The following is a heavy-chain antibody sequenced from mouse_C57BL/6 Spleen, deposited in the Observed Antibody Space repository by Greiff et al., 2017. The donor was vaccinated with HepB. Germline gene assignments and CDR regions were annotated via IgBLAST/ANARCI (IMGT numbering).Heavy chain of an antibody. Sequence: EVQGVESGGGLVQPGGSMKLSCVASGFTFSNYWMNWVRQSPEKGLEWVAQIRLKSDNYATHYAESVKGRFTISRDDSKSSVYLQMNNLRAEDTGIYYCSLTGWYFDVWGTGTTVTVSS. CDR2: IRLKSDNYAT. CDR3: SLTGWYFDV. D-gene: IGHD4-1*01. V-gene: IGHV6-3*01. J-gene: IGHJ1*03. CDR1: GFTFSNYW.